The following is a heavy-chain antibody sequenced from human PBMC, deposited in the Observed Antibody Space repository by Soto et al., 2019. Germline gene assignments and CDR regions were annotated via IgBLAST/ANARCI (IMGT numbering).Heavy chain of an antibody. D-gene: IGHD3-3*01. V-gene: IGHV1-69*01. Sequence: QVQLVQSGAEVKKPGSSVKVSCKASGGTFSSYAISWVRQAPGQGLEWMGGIIPIFGTANYAQKFQGRVTITADESTSTAYRELSSLRSEDTAVYYCARSVRFLEWLGPYGMDVWGQGTTVTVSS. CDR3: ARSVRFLEWLGPYGMDV. CDR1: GGTFSSYA. CDR2: IIPIFGTA. J-gene: IGHJ6*02.